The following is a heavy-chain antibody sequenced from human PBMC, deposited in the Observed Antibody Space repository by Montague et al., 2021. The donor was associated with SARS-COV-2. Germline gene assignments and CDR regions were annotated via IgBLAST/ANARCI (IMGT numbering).Heavy chain of an antibody. D-gene: IGHD5/OR15-5a*01. J-gene: IGHJ6*02. Sequence: SETLSLTCSVSGGSLSSFYWSWIRQPPGKGLEYIGYIHYSGSTNFSPSLNSRVSISLDTSKNQFSLNLRSVTTADTAVYYCARVAKIDVFSVYYYGLDVWGQGTTVTVSS. CDR1: GGSLSSFY. CDR2: IHYSGST. V-gene: IGHV4-59*01. CDR3: ARVAKIDVFSVYYYGLDV.